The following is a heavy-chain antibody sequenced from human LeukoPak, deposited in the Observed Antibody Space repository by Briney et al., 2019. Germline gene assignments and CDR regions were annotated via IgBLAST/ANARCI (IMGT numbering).Heavy chain of an antibody. CDR3: ARESITMVRGVIGSRKFDY. J-gene: IGHJ4*02. D-gene: IGHD3-10*01. Sequence: EASVKVSCKASGGTFSSYAISWVRQAPGQGLEWMGGIILIFGTANYAQKFQGRVTITADESTSTAYMELSSLRSEDTAVYYCARESITMVRGVIGSRKFDYWGQGTLVTVSS. CDR1: GGTFSSYA. V-gene: IGHV1-69*01. CDR2: IILIFGTA.